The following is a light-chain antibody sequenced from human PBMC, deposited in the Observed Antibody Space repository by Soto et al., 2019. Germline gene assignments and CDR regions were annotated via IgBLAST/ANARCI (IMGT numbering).Light chain of an antibody. Sequence: QSALTQPASVSGSPGQSIAISCTGTRSDVGAYGYVSWYQQHPGKAPKLMLFEVSMRPSGVSNRFSGSKSGNTASLTISGIQADDEADYYCSSYTTGNTVVFGGGTRLTVL. CDR3: SSYTTGNTVV. V-gene: IGLV2-14*01. J-gene: IGLJ3*02. CDR1: RSDVGAYGY. CDR2: EVS.